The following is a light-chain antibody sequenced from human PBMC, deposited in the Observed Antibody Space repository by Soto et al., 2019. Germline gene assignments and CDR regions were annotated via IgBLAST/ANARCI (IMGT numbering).Light chain of an antibody. CDR3: SSYTTSSTVV. J-gene: IGLJ1*01. CDR1: SSDVGGYNF. CDR2: EVS. Sequence: QSALTQPASVFGSPGQSITFSCTGTSSDVGGYNFVSWYQQHPGKAPKLMIYEVSSRPSGVSNCFSGSKSGNTASLTISGLQPEDEADYYCSSYTTSSTVVFGTGTKVTVL. V-gene: IGLV2-14*03.